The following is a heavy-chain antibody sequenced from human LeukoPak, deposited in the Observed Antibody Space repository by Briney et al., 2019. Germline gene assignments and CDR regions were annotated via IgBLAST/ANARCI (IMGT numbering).Heavy chain of an antibody. CDR3: ARFAYCGSNCWYYFDS. D-gene: IGHD2-21*02. V-gene: IGHV4-59*08. Sequence: SETLSLTCTVSGGSISSYYWSWIRQPPGKGLEWIGYIYYTGRTNYSPSLKSRVTISVDTSENQFSLKLSSVTAADTAVYYCARFAYCGSNCWYYFDSWGQGTLVTVSS. J-gene: IGHJ4*02. CDR1: GGSISSYY. CDR2: IYYTGRT.